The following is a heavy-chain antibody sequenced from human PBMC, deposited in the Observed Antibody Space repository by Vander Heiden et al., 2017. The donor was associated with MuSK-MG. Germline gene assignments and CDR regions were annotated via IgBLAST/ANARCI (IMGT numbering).Heavy chain of an antibody. Sequence: EVQLVESGGGLVRTGGSLRLPCSASGFTLRIYTMNWVRQAPGKGLEWVSSITGCPTTYIYDANSVRGRFTISRDTAKNSLYLQMSSLRAEDTAVYYCARDPHSGSYFSRFDPWGQGTLVTVSS. CDR2: ITGCPTTYI. CDR1: GFTLRIYT. V-gene: IGHV3-21*02. CDR3: ARDPHSGSYFSRFDP. J-gene: IGHJ5*02. D-gene: IGHD1-26*01.